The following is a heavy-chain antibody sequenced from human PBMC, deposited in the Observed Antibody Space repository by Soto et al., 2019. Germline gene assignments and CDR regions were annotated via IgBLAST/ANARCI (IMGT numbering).Heavy chain of an antibody. CDR3: ARDLRYYYGSGSYYDSRKDNWFDP. CDR1: GGSISSYY. D-gene: IGHD3-10*01. CDR2: IYYSGST. Sequence: PSETLSLTCTVSGGSISSYYWSWIRQPPGKGLEWIGYIYYSGSTNYNPSLKSRVTISVDTSKNQFSLKLSSVTAADTAVYYCARDLRYYYGSGSYYDSRKDNWFDPWRQGTLVTVSS. J-gene: IGHJ5*02. V-gene: IGHV4-59*01.